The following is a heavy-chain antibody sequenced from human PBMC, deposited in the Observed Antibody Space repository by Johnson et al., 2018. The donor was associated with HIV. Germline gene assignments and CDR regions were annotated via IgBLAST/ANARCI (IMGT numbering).Heavy chain of an antibody. CDR2: INWTGGST. D-gene: IGHD2/OR15-2a*01. V-gene: IGHV3-20*04. Sequence: EVQLVESGGGLVKPGGSLRLSCAASGFTFSDHYMIWIRQAPGKGLAWVSGINWTGGSTGYADSVKGRFTISRDNATNSLYLQMNSLRAEDTALYYCARGRATFRAYGAFDILGQGTMVTVSS. CDR3: ARGRATFRAYGAFDI. CDR1: GFTFSDHY. J-gene: IGHJ3*02.